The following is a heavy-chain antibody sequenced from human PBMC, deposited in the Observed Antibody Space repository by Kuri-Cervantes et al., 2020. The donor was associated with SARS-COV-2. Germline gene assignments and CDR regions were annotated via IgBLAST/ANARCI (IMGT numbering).Heavy chain of an antibody. V-gene: IGHV4-59*01. Sequence: GSLRLSCTVSGGSISSYYWSWIRQPPGKGLEWIGYIYHSGSTNYNPSLKSRVTISVDTSKNQLSLRLSSVTAADTAVYYCGRLGATKGSHYHGVDVWGQGTTVTVSS. D-gene: IGHD1-26*01. J-gene: IGHJ6*02. CDR1: GGSISSYY. CDR3: GRLGATKGSHYHGVDV. CDR2: IYHSGST.